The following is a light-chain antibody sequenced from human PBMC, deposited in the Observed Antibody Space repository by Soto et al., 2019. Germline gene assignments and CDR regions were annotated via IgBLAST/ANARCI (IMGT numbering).Light chain of an antibody. CDR3: SSYTITSTVI. J-gene: IGLJ2*01. CDR1: SSDVGVYNY. Sequence: QSALTQPASVSRSPGQSITISCTGTSSDVGVYNYVSWYQQHPGKAPKLMIYEVNNRPSGVSNRFSGSKSGNTASLTISGLQAEDEAEYYCSSYTITSTVIFGGGTKLTVL. CDR2: EVN. V-gene: IGLV2-14*01.